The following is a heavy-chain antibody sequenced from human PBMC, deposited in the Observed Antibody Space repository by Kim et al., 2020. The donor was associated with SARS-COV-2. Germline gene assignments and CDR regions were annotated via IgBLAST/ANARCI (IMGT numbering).Heavy chain of an antibody. CDR1: GFTFSSYG. CDR2: ISYDGSNK. V-gene: IGHV3-30*18. J-gene: IGHJ3*02. CDR3: AKDDYGYFPGSFDI. Sequence: GGSLRLSCAASGFTFSSYGMHWVRQAPGKGLEWVAVISYDGSNKYYADSVKGRFTISRDNSKNTLYLQMNSLRAEDTAVYYCAKDDYGYFPGSFDIWDQG. D-gene: IGHD4-17*01.